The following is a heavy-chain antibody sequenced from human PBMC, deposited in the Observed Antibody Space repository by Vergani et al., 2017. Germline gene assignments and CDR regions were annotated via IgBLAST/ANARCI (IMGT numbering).Heavy chain of an antibody. J-gene: IGHJ4*02. CDR2: INHSGST. V-gene: IGHV4-34*01. Sequence: QVQLQQWGAGLLKPSETLSLICDVYGGSFSGYYWSWIRQPPGKGVEWIGEINHSGSTNYNPSLKSRVTIEVDTSKNQFSLKLSSVTAADTAVYYCASWDSSGGXGDYWGQGTLVTVSS. CDR3: ASWDSSGGXGDY. CDR1: GGSFSGYY. D-gene: IGHD6-25*01.